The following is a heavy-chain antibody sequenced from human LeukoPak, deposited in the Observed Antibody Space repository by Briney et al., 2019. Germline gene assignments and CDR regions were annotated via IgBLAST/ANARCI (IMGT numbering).Heavy chain of an antibody. CDR3: ARDHSSSSSLGYYYYYYMDV. V-gene: IGHV4-61*02. CDR1: GGSISSGSYY. CDR2: IYTSGST. D-gene: IGHD6-6*01. J-gene: IGHJ6*03. Sequence: PSETLSLTCTVSGGSISSGSYYWTWIRQPAGKQLEWIGRIYTSGSTNYNPSLKSRVTISLDTSKNQFSLKLSSVTAADTAVYYCARDHSSSSSLGYYYYYYMDVWGKGTTVTVSS.